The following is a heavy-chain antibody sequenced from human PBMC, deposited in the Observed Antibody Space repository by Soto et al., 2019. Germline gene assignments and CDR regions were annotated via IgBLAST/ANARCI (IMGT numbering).Heavy chain of an antibody. J-gene: IGHJ1*01. CDR1: PFSHGSYA. D-gene: IGHD2-15*01. CDR3: ARWRYLYY. Sequence: PGGCLRRSCAAAPFSHGSYALSRVRKAPGKGLEWVSTISGSDGKTFYADSVKGRFSISRDTSQSTLYLQMDSLRADDTAMYYCARWRYLYYWGQGTRVTFSS. V-gene: IGHV3-23*01. CDR2: ISGSDGKT.